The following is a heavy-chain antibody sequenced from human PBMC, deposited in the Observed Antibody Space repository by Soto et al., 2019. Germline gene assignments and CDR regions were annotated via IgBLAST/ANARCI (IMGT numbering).Heavy chain of an antibody. J-gene: IGHJ4*02. CDR3: ARDPPYGDYEGGFDY. CDR2: IIPILGIA. V-gene: IGHV1-69*08. Sequence: QVQLVQSGAEVKKPGSSVKVSCKASGGTFSSYTISWVRQAPGQGLEWMGRIIPILGIANYAQKFQGRVTITADKSTSTGYMEPSSLRSEDPAVYYCARDPPYGDYEGGFDYWGQGTLVTVSS. D-gene: IGHD4-17*01. CDR1: GGTFSSYT.